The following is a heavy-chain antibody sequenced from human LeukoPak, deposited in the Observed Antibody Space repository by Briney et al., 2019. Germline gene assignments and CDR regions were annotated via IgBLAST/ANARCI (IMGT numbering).Heavy chain of an antibody. J-gene: IGHJ4*02. CDR1: GGTISSYY. Sequence: PSETLSLTCTVSGGTISSYYWNWIRQPQGKGLEWIGYIHYSGSTKYNPSLKSRVTISVDTSKNQFSLKLSSVTAADTAVYYCARWYSSGWAFDYWGQGTLVTVSS. V-gene: IGHV4-59*08. D-gene: IGHD6-19*01. CDR3: ARWYSSGWAFDY. CDR2: IHYSGST.